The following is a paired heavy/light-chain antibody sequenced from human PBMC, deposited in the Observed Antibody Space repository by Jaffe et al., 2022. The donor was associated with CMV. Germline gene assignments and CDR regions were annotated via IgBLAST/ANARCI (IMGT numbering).Light chain of an antibody. V-gene: IGKV4-1*01. Sequence: DIVMTQSPDSLAVSLGERATINCKSSQSVLHSPNNRNYLAWYQHKPGQPPKLLISWASTRESGVPDRFSGSGSGTDFTLTISSLQTEDVALYYCQQYYAIPYTFGQGTKLEIK. CDR1: QSVLHSPNNRNY. CDR3: QQYYAIPYT. J-gene: IGKJ2*01. CDR2: WAS.
Heavy chain of an antibody. CDR2: INQDGSKT. CDR3: ARGYNNNWPNCYFAL. CDR1: GFTFTNYW. Sequence: EVQLVDSGGGLVQPGGSLRLSCAASGFTFTNYWMNWVRQAPGKGLEWVANINQDGSKTYYVDSVKGRFTISRDNTKNSLYLQMNSLRAEDTAVYYCARGYNNNWPNCYFALWGRGTLVTVSS. V-gene: IGHV3-7*03. D-gene: IGHD1-1*01. J-gene: IGHJ2*01.